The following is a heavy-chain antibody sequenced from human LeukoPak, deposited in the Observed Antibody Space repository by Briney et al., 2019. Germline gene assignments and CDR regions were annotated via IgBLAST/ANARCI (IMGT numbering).Heavy chain of an antibody. J-gene: IGHJ5*02. Sequence: PSETLSLTCAVYGGSFSGYYWSWIRQPPGKGLEWIGEINHSGSTNCNPSLKSRVTISVDTSKNQFSLKLSSVTAADTAVYYCARQSRIAAAGGWFDPWGQGTLVTVSS. CDR1: GGSFSGYY. V-gene: IGHV4-34*01. CDR2: INHSGST. CDR3: ARQSRIAAAGGWFDP. D-gene: IGHD6-13*01.